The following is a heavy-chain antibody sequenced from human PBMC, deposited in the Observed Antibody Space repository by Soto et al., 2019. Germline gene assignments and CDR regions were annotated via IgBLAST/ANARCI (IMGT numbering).Heavy chain of an antibody. J-gene: IGHJ4*02. V-gene: IGHV4-31*03. Sequence: QVQLQESGPGLVKPSQTLSLTCTVSGGSISSGGYYWSWIRQHPGKGLEWIGSIYYSGGTYYNPSLKRRVTISVDTSKNHVSLKLSSVTAADTAVYYCARGEQQLVPDYWGQGTLVTVSS. CDR1: GGSISSGGYY. CDR3: ARGEQQLVPDY. CDR2: IYYSGGT. D-gene: IGHD6-13*01.